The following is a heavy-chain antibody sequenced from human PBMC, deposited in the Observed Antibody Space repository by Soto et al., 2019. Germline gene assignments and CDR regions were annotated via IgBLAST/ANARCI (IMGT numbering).Heavy chain of an antibody. CDR3: ARGSGSGRQPFYY. Sequence: EVQLVESGGGLVQPGGSLRLSCAASGFTFSSYSMNWVRQAPGKGLEWVSYISTSGSTIYYADSLKGRFTISRDSAKNSLFLQMNSLRAEDTAVYYCARGSGSGRQPFYYWGQGTLVTVSS. CDR2: ISTSGSTI. J-gene: IGHJ4*02. CDR1: GFTFSSYS. D-gene: IGHD6-19*01. V-gene: IGHV3-48*01.